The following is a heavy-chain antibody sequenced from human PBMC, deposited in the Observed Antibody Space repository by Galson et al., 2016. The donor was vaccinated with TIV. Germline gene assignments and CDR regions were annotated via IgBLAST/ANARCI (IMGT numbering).Heavy chain of an antibody. CDR3: ARGRGIYDSSGYFLFDH. Sequence: SVKVSCKASGVTFSYFAFSWVRQAPGQGLEWMGGIVPMSGTTNYAQKFQGRVTISADESTTTAYLELSSLRSEDTAVYYCARGRGIYDSSGYFLFDHWGQGTLVPVSS. D-gene: IGHD3-22*01. CDR1: GVTFSYFA. CDR2: IVPMSGTT. J-gene: IGHJ5*02. V-gene: IGHV1-69*13.